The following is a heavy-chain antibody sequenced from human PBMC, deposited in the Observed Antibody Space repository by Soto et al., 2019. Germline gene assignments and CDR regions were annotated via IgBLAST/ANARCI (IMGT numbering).Heavy chain of an antibody. J-gene: IGHJ4*02. D-gene: IGHD5-18*01. V-gene: IGHV3-48*02. CDR2: ISSSSSTI. CDR3: ARGPVGNTAIVLFDY. Sequence: SGGSLRLSCAASGFTFSSYSMNWVRQAPGKGLEWVSYISSSSSTIYYADSVKGRFTISRDNAKNSLYLQMNSLRDEDTAVYYCARGPVGNTAIVLFDYWGQGTLVTVSS. CDR1: GFTFSSYS.